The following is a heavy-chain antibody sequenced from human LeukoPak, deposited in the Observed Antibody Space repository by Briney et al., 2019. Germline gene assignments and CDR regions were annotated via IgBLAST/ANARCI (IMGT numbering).Heavy chain of an antibody. CDR2: ISSSGSTT. D-gene: IGHD6-25*01. J-gene: IGHJ4*02. CDR1: GFTFSSYE. Sequence: GGSLRPSCAASGFTFSSYEMNWIRQFPGKGLEWLSYISSSGSTTYYAGSVKGRFTISRDNSKNTLYLQMNSLRAEDTAVYYCARDPPRAAWVFDYWGQGTLVSVSS. CDR3: ARDPPRAAWVFDY. V-gene: IGHV3-48*03.